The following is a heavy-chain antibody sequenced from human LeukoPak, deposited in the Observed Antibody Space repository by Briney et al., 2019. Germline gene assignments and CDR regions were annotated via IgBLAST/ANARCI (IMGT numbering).Heavy chain of an antibody. Sequence: GESLKISFKGSGYSFTSYWIGWVRQRPGKGLEGMGIIYPGDSDTRYSPSFQGQVTISADKSISTAYLQWSSLKASDTAMYYCARRTTYYYDSSDHYYFDYWGQGTLVTVSS. CDR1: GYSFTSYW. J-gene: IGHJ4*02. CDR3: ARRTTYYYDSSDHYYFDY. CDR2: IYPGDSDT. D-gene: IGHD3-22*01. V-gene: IGHV5-51*01.